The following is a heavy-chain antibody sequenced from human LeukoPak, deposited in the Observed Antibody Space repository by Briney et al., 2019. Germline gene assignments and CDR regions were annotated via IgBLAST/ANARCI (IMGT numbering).Heavy chain of an antibody. Sequence: GSLRLSCAASGFTFSRYTIHWVRQAPGKGLEWVAVISYDGNHIYYADSVRGRFTISRDNSRNTLYLQMNSLRAEDTAVYYCATSPYGASFEYFDYWGQGTLVTVSS. CDR3: ATSPYGASFEYFDY. V-gene: IGHV3-30*01. D-gene: IGHD3-10*01. CDR2: ISYDGNHI. CDR1: GFTFSRYT. J-gene: IGHJ4*02.